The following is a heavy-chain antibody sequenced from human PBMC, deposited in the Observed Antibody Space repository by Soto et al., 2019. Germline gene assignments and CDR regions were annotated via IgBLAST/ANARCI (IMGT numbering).Heavy chain of an antibody. CDR1: GFTFSSYG. Sequence: PGGSLRLSCAASGFTFSSYGMHWVRQAPGKGLEWVAVISYDGSNKYYADSVKGRFTISRDNSKNTLYLQMNSLRAEDTAVYYCAKDPKRVLYSSGWYGQHWGQGTLVTVSS. V-gene: IGHV3-30*18. D-gene: IGHD6-19*01. CDR3: AKDPKRVLYSSGWYGQH. CDR2: ISYDGSNK. J-gene: IGHJ1*01.